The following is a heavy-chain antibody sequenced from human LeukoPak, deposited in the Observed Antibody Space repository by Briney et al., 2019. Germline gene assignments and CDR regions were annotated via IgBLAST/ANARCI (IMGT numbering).Heavy chain of an antibody. Sequence: PGGSLRLSCAASGFTFSSYWLHWVRQAPGKGLVWVSRINYDGSSSTYADSVKGRFTISRDNAKNTVYLQMHSLRAEDTAVYYCIREGPRGAFDIWGQGTLVTVSS. CDR3: IREGPRGAFDI. V-gene: IGHV3-74*01. J-gene: IGHJ3*02. CDR1: GFTFSSYW. D-gene: IGHD3-10*01. CDR2: INYDGSSS.